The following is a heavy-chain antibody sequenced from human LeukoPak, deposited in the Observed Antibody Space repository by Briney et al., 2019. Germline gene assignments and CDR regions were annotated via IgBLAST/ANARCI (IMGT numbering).Heavy chain of an antibody. Sequence: PGGSLRLSCAASGFTFSDHYMDWVRQAPGKGLEWVGRIRKKANNYTTEYGASVKGRFTISRDDSKNSLYLQMNSLKSEDTAVYYCATTGGWYFDKWGQGTLVTVSS. CDR1: GFTFSDHY. D-gene: IGHD6-19*01. V-gene: IGHV3-72*01. J-gene: IGHJ4*02. CDR2: IRKKANNYTT. CDR3: ATTGGWYFDK.